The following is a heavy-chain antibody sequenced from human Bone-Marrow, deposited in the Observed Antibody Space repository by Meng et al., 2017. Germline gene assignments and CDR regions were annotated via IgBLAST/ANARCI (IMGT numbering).Heavy chain of an antibody. Sequence: GQMQESGPGLVKPSQTLFLTCTGSGGSISSGGYYWSWIRQHPGKGLEWIGYIYYSGSTYYNPSLKSRVTISVDTSKNQFSLRLNSVTAADTAVYYCASLYGDSSVWYLDLWGRGTLVTVSS. CDR3: ASLYGDSSVWYLDL. CDR2: IYYSGST. D-gene: IGHD4-17*01. J-gene: IGHJ2*01. V-gene: IGHV4-31*03. CDR1: GGSISSGGYY.